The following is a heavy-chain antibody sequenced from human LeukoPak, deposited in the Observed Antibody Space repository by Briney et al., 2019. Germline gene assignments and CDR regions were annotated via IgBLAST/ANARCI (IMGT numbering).Heavy chain of an antibody. Sequence: SETLSLTCTVSGGSFSGFFWSWIRRPPGKGLEWIGYIFDTGSTSYNPSLKGRVNISLDTSKNQFFLKLGSVTAADTAVYYCARTNAFDIRGQGTLVTVAS. CDR3: ARTNAFDI. CDR2: IFDTGST. V-gene: IGHV4-59*01. CDR1: GGSFSGFF. J-gene: IGHJ3*02.